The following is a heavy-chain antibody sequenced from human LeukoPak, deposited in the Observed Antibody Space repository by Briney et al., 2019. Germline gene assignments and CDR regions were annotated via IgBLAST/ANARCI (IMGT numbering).Heavy chain of an antibody. CDR1: GGSISSYY. J-gene: IGHJ5*02. CDR3: ARGGWSSGWYASGWFDP. D-gene: IGHD6-19*01. Sequence: PSETLSLTCTVSGGSISSYYWSWIRQPPGKGLEWIGYIYYSGSTNCNPSLKSRVTISVDTSKNQFSLKLSSVTAADTAVYYCARGGWSSGWYASGWFDPWGQGTLVTVSS. V-gene: IGHV4-59*08. CDR2: IYYSGST.